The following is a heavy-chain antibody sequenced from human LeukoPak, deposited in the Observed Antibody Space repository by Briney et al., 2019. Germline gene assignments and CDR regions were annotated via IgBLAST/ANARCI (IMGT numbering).Heavy chain of an antibody. CDR1: GGSISSYY. Sequence: PSETLSLTCTVSGGSISSYYWSWIRQPPGKGLEWIGYIYYSGSTNYNPSLKSRVTISVDTSKNQFSLKLSSVTAADTAVYYCARQGYYYYDSSGYAWTGYDAFDIWGQGTMVTVSS. CDR3: ARQGYYYYDSSGYAWTGYDAFDI. CDR2: IYYSGST. J-gene: IGHJ3*02. D-gene: IGHD3-22*01. V-gene: IGHV4-59*08.